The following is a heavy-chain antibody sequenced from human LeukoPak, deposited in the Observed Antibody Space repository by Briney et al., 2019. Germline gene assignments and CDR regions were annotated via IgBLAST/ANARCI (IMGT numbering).Heavy chain of an antibody. D-gene: IGHD2-2*01. J-gene: IGHJ5*02. V-gene: IGHV1-2*02. CDR1: GYTFTGYY. Sequence: ASVKVSCKASGYTFTGYYMHWVRQAPGQGLEWMGWINPNSGGTNYAQKFQGRVTMTRDTSISTAYMELSRLRSDDTAVYYCARDADIVVVPAANVDNWFDPWGQGTLVTVSS. CDR3: ARDADIVVVPAANVDNWFDP. CDR2: INPNSGGT.